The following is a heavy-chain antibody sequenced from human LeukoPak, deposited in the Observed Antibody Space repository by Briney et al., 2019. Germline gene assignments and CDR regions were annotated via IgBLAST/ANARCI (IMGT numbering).Heavy chain of an antibody. V-gene: IGHV3-11*04. D-gene: IGHD2-15*01. J-gene: IGHJ3*02. CDR2: ISSSGSTI. Sequence: GGSLRLSCAASGFTFSNYYMSWIRQAPGKGLEWVSYISSSGSTIYYADSVKGRFTISRDNAKNSLYLQMNSLRAEDTAVYYCARDLIPYCSGGSCYSGGAFDIWGQGTMVTVSS. CDR3: ARDLIPYCSGGSCYSGGAFDI. CDR1: GFTFSNYY.